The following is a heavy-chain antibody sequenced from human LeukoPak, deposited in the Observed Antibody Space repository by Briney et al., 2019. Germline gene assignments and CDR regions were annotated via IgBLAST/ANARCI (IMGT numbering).Heavy chain of an antibody. CDR3: ARGRFCSTCHLPDY. CDR1: GGSISSYY. J-gene: IGHJ4*02. D-gene: IGHD6-13*01. V-gene: IGHV4-59*01. CDR2: IYFRGST. Sequence: SETLSLTCTVSGGSISSYYWSWIRQPPGKGLEWIGHIYFRGSTNYSPSLESRVTISLDTSNNQFSLKLTSVTAADTAVYYCARGRFCSTCHLPDYWGQGTLVTVSS.